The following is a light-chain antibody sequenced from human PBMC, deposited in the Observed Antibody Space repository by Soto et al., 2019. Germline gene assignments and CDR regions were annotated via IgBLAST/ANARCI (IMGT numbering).Light chain of an antibody. CDR3: QQYFSSPPT. CDR1: QSVLYSSINKNY. V-gene: IGKV4-1*01. CDR2: WAS. Sequence: DIVMTQSPDSLAVSLGKRSTINCKSCQSVLYSSINKNYLSWYQQKPGQPPKLLIYWASTRESGVPDRFTGSGSGRDFTLTISSLQAEVVAVYYCQQYFSSPPTFGQGTKVEIK. J-gene: IGKJ1*01.